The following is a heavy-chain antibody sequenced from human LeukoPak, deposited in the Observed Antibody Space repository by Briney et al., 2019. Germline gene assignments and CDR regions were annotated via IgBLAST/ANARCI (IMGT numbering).Heavy chain of an antibody. CDR2: IYYSGST. V-gene: IGHV4-31*03. J-gene: IGHJ5*02. CDR1: GGSISSGGYY. D-gene: IGHD4-17*01. Sequence: SETLSLTCTVSGGSISSGGYYWSWIRQHPGKGLEWIGYIYYSGSTYYNPSLKSRVTISVDTSKNQFSLKLSSVTAADTAVYYCARGSGDYVWFDPWGQGTLVTVSS. CDR3: ARGSGDYVWFDP.